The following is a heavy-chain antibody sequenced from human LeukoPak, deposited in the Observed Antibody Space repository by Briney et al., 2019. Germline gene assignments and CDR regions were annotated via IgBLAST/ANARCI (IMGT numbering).Heavy chain of an antibody. D-gene: IGHD2-2*01. CDR1: GYTLTGYY. V-gene: IGHV1-2*02. CDR3: ARVWDIVVVPAAIPDY. Sequence: ASVKVSCKASGYTLTGYYMHWVRQAPGQGLEWMGWINPNSGGTNYAQKFQGRVTMTRDTSISTAYMELSRLRSDDTAVYYCARVWDIVVVPAAIPDYWGPGTLVTVSS. CDR2: INPNSGGT. J-gene: IGHJ4*02.